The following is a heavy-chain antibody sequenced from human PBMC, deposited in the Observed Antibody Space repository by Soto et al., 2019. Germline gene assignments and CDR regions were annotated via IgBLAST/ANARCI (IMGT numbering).Heavy chain of an antibody. CDR3: TRALRDWDFDF. CDR2: VWYDGNNK. J-gene: IGHJ4*02. D-gene: IGHD2-21*01. V-gene: IGHV3-33*01. Sequence: QVQLVESGGGMVQPGRSLRLTCAASGFTFSTYGMHWVRQAPGKGLEWVAVVWYDGNNKYYAEAVKGRFTVSRDNSKNTAYLQINSLRAEGTAVYYCTRALRDWDFDFWGQGTLVTVSS. CDR1: GFTFSTYG.